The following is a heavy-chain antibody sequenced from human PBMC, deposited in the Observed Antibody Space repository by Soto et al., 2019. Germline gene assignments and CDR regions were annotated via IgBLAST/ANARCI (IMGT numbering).Heavy chain of an antibody. V-gene: IGHV3-33*01. D-gene: IGHD6-13*01. CDR1: GFTFSSYG. CDR2: IWYDGSNK. Sequence: QVQLVESGGGVVQPGRSLRLSCAASGFTFSSYGMHWVRQAPGKGLEWVAVIWYDGSNKYYADSVKGRFTISRDNSKNALYLQMNSLRAEDTAVYYCARVGSSSWYSDGWFDPWGQETLVTVSS. J-gene: IGHJ5*02. CDR3: ARVGSSSWYSDGWFDP.